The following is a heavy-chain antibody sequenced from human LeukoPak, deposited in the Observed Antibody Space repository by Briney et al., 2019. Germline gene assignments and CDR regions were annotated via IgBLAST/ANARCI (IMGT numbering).Heavy chain of an antibody. CDR2: TYPTGTT. Sequence: PSETLSLTCCVSGDSISFYYWTWIRQPAGKGLEWIGRTYPTGTTNYNPSLESRVTTSLDTSKTQFSLKLSSVTAADTAMYYCARTVEPSYRVSDAFDIWGQGTMVSVSS. D-gene: IGHD1-14*01. J-gene: IGHJ3*02. CDR3: ARTVEPSYRVSDAFDI. V-gene: IGHV4-4*07. CDR1: GDSISFYY.